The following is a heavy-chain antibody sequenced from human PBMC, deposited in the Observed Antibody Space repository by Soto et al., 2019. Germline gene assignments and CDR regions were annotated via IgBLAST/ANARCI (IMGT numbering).Heavy chain of an antibody. CDR2: IYYSGST. D-gene: IGHD4-17*01. Sequence: SETLSLTCTVSGGSISSGGYYWSWIRQHPGKGLEWIGYIYYSGSTHYNPSLKSRVTISVDTSKNQFSLKLSSVTAADTAVYYCATLTTVTTFDYWGQGTLVTVSS. V-gene: IGHV4-31*03. CDR1: GGSISSGGYY. CDR3: ATLTTVTTFDY. J-gene: IGHJ4*02.